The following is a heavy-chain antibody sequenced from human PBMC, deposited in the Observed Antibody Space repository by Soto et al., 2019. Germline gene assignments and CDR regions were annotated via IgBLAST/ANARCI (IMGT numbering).Heavy chain of an antibody. CDR2: ISYDGSNK. Sequence: GGSLRLSCAASGFTFSSYGMHWVRQAPGKGLEWVAVISYDGSNKYYADSVKGRFTISRDNSKNTLYLQMNSLRAEDTAVYYCAKDIVVVPAAIWGGAFDIWGQGTMVTVSS. J-gene: IGHJ3*02. V-gene: IGHV3-30*18. CDR1: GFTFSSYG. D-gene: IGHD2-2*02. CDR3: AKDIVVVPAAIWGGAFDI.